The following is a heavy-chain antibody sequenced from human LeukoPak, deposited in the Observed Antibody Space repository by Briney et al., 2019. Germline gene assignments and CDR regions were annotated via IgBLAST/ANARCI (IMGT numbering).Heavy chain of an antibody. CDR3: AKGSIYYDSSGYYYVGELDY. CDR1: GFTFSTYG. J-gene: IGHJ4*02. Sequence: QPGGSLRLSCAASGFTFSTYGINWVRQAPGKGLEWVAVISYDGSNKYYVDSVKGRFTISRDNSKNTLYLQMNSLRAEDTAVYYCAKGSIYYDSSGYYYVGELDYWGQGALVTVSS. D-gene: IGHD3-22*01. CDR2: ISYDGSNK. V-gene: IGHV3-30*18.